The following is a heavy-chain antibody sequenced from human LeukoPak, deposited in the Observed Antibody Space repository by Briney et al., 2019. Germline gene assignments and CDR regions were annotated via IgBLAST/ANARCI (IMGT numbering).Heavy chain of an antibody. V-gene: IGHV3-23*01. Sequence: GGSLRLSCAASGFTFSSYAMSWVRQAPGKGLEWVSAISGSGGSTYYADSVKGRFTISRDNSKNTLYLQMNSLRAEDTAVYYCAKDSEADSGYDSPWSFDHWGQGTLVTVSS. CDR1: GFTFSSYA. D-gene: IGHD5-12*01. CDR2: ISGSGGST. J-gene: IGHJ4*02. CDR3: AKDSEADSGYDSPWSFDH.